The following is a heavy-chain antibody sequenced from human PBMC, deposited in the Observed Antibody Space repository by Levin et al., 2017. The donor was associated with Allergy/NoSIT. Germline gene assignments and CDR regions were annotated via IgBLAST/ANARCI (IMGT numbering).Heavy chain of an antibody. CDR2: ISYDGSNK. V-gene: IGHV3-30*18. Sequence: GGSLRLSCAASGFTFSSYGMHWVRQAPGKGLEWVAVISYDGSNKYYADSVKGRFTISRDNSKNTLYLQMNSLRAEDTAVYYCAKDWGEQLVLWWFDPWGQGTLVTVSS. CDR1: GFTFSSYG. CDR3: AKDWGEQLVLWWFDP. D-gene: IGHD6-6*01. J-gene: IGHJ5*02.